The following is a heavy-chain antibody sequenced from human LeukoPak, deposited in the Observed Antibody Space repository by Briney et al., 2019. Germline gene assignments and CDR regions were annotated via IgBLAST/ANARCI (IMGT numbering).Heavy chain of an antibody. CDR3: ARADSSSLGFYY. V-gene: IGHV3-30*04. CDR1: GFTFSSYA. CDR2: ISYDGSNK. D-gene: IGHD6-13*01. J-gene: IGHJ4*02. Sequence: GGSLRLSCAASGFTFSSYAMHWVRQAPGKGLEWVAVISYDGSNKYYADSVKGRFTISRDNSKNTLYLQMNSLRAEDTAVYYCARADSSSLGFYYWSQGTLVTVSS.